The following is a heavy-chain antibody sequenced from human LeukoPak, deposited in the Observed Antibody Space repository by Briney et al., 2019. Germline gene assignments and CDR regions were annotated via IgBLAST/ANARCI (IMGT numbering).Heavy chain of an antibody. CDR1: GFTFSSYA. J-gene: IGHJ4*02. CDR2: ISPDGSIE. Sequence: PGGSLRLSCAASGFTFSSYAMSWVRQIPGKGLEWVVNISPDGSIERYVASVKGRFTISRDYATNSLFLQMNSLRVEDTAVYYCLAWTDGGNYWGQGTRVTVSS. V-gene: IGHV3-7*03. CDR3: LAWTDGGNY. D-gene: IGHD3/OR15-3a*01.